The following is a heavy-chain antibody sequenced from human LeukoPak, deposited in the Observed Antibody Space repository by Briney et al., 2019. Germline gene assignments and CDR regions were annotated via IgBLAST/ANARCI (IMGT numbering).Heavy chain of an antibody. CDR2: IYYSGST. V-gene: IGHV4-39*01. Sequence: PSETLSLTCTVSGGSISSSSYYWGWIRQPPGKGLEWIGSIYYSGSTYYNPSLKSRVTISVDMSKNQFSLKLSSVTAADTAVYYCARRRDGYNYGWFDPWGQGTLVTVSS. CDR1: GGSISSSSYY. J-gene: IGHJ5*02. D-gene: IGHD5-24*01. CDR3: ARRRDGYNYGWFDP.